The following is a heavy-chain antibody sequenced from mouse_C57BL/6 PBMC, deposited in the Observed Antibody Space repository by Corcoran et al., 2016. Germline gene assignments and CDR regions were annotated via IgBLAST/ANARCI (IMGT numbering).Heavy chain of an antibody. CDR3: AISGGYPFAY. V-gene: IGHV9-3*01. D-gene: IGHD2-2*01. CDR1: GYTFTTYG. J-gene: IGHJ3*01. CDR2: INTYSGVP. Sequence: QIHLVQSGPELKKPGETVKISCKASGYTFTTYGMSWVKQAPGKGLKWMGWINTYSGVPKYADEFKGRFVFYLETSASTAYLQINNLKNEDTATYFCAISGGYPFAYWGQGTLFTVSA.